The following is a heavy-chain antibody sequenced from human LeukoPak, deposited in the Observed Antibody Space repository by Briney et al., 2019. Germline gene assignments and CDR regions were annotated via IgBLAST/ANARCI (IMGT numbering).Heavy chain of an antibody. CDR1: GDSISSSSYY. Sequence: SETLSLTCTVSGDSISSSSYYWGWIRQPPGKGLEWFANIYYSGNTYYNPSLESRVTISVDTPKNQFSLNVSSVTAADTAVYYCARHRYSGSYYWFDPWGQGTLVTVSS. J-gene: IGHJ5*02. D-gene: IGHD1-26*01. V-gene: IGHV4-39*01. CDR3: ARHRYSGSYYWFDP. CDR2: IYYSGNT.